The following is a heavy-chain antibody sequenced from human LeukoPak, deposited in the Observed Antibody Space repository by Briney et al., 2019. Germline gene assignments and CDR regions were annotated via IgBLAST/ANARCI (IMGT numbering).Heavy chain of an antibody. Sequence: SETLSLTCAVYGGPFRGFFWSWIRQAPGKGLEWVGYIYYSGSSYYNPSLKSRVTISVDTSKNQFSLKLTSVTAADTAVYYCARPYYYDSRIDPWGQGTLVTVSS. D-gene: IGHD3-22*01. CDR1: GGPFRGFF. CDR2: IYYSGSS. CDR3: ARPYYYDSRIDP. J-gene: IGHJ5*02. V-gene: IGHV4-30-4*08.